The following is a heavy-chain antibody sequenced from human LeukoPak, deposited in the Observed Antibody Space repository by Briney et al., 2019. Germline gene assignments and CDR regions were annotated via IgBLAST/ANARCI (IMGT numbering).Heavy chain of an antibody. V-gene: IGHV4-59*08. J-gene: IGHJ3*02. CDR3: ARRQSTIFGVALAFDI. CDR1: GGSISSYY. Sequence: SETLSLTCTVSGGSISSYYWSWIRQPPGKGLEWIGCIYYSGSTNYNPSLKSRVTISVDTSKNQFSLKLSSVTAADTAVYYCARRQSTIFGVALAFDIWGQGTMVTLSS. CDR2: IYYSGST. D-gene: IGHD3-3*01.